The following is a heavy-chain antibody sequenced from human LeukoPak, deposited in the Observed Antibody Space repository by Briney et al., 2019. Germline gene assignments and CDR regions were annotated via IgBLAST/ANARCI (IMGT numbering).Heavy chain of an antibody. D-gene: IGHD6-19*01. V-gene: IGHV1-18*01. CDR1: GYTFTSYG. CDR2: ISAYNGNT. Sequence: ASVTVSCKASGYTFTSYGISWVRQAPGQGLEWMGWISAYNGNTNYAQKLQGRVTMTTDTSTSTAYMELRSVRSDDTAVYYCARDQIQWLAHSRWFDPWGQGTLVTVSS. CDR3: ARDQIQWLAHSRWFDP. J-gene: IGHJ5*02.